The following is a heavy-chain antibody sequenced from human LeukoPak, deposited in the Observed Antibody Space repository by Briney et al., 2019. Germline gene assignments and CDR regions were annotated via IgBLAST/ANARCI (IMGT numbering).Heavy chain of an antibody. V-gene: IGHV3-23*01. J-gene: IGHJ4*02. D-gene: IGHD5-12*01. CDR1: GFTFSSYA. CDR2: ISGSGGST. CDR3: AKDTGYSAYEYYFDY. Sequence: PGGSLRLSCAASGFTFSSYAMSWVRQAPGKGMEWVSAISGSGGSTYNADSVKGRFTISRDNSKNTLYLQMNSLRAEDTAVYYCAKDTGYSAYEYYFDYWGQGTLVTVSS.